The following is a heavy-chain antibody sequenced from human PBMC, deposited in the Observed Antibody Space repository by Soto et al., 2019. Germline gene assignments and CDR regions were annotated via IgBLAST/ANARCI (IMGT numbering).Heavy chain of an antibody. CDR1: GYSFRNYW. J-gene: IGHJ1*01. V-gene: IGHV5-51*01. CDR3: ARPYRDTYKNAFKT. Sequence: GESLKISCKASGYSFRNYWIAWVRQMPGKGLEYVGHIYPDDSDTRYNPSFQGQVTISADTSLSTAFLQWSSLEASDTGIYFCARPYRDTYKNAFKTWGQRTLVTVSS. D-gene: IGHD3-16*01. CDR2: IYPDDSDT.